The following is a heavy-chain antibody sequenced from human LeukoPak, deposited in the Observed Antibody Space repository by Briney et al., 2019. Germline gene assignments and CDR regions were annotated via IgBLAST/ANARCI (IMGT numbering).Heavy chain of an antibody. J-gene: IGHJ4*02. CDR2: ISDNEGRT. Sequence: GGSLRLSCAASGFTFSSYSMSWVRQAPGKGLEWVSSISDNEGRTYYTDSVKGRFTISRDNTKNTVYLQMHNLRADDTAVYFCARHDSFIPYWGQGALVTVSS. CDR3: ARHDSFIPY. D-gene: IGHD5-18*01. CDR1: GFTFSSYS. V-gene: IGHV3-23*01.